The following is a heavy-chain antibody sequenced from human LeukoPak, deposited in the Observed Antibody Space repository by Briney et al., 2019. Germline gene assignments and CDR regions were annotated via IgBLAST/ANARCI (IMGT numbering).Heavy chain of an antibody. Sequence: GGSLRLSCAASGFNFRDSAMHWVRQPPGKGLEGVAVSSYDGTNKYYAYSVNGRFTISRDNSKNPLFLQMNNLRLEDTAVYYCAADYGDYVSPSDWGQGSLVIVSS. CDR3: AADYGDYVSPSD. V-gene: IGHV3-30*04. CDR1: GFNFRDSA. D-gene: IGHD4-17*01. J-gene: IGHJ4*02. CDR2: SSYDGTNK.